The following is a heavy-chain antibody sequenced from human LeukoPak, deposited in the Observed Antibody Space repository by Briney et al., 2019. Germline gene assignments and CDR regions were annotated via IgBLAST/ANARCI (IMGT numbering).Heavy chain of an antibody. J-gene: IGHJ4*02. CDR2: IVVGSGNT. V-gene: IGHV1-58*02. CDR3: AADRGGNSDLRY. D-gene: IGHD4-23*01. Sequence: GTSVKVSCKASGFTFTSSAMRWMRQARGQRLEWIGWIVVGSGNTNYAQKFQERVTITRDMSTSTAYMELSSLRSEDTAVYYCAADRGGNSDLRYWGQGTLVTVSS. CDR1: GFTFTSSA.